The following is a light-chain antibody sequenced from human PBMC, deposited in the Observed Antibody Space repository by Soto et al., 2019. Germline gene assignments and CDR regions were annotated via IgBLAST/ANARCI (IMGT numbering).Light chain of an antibody. CDR3: AAWDDSLNGHV. Sequence: QSVLTQPPSASRTPGQRVTISCSGSSSNIGSNIVNWYQQVPGTAPELLIYSNSQRPSGVPDRFSGSKSGTSASLAISGLQSEDEADYFCAAWDDSLNGHVFGTGTKLTVL. V-gene: IGLV1-44*01. CDR2: SNS. J-gene: IGLJ1*01. CDR1: SSNIGSNI.